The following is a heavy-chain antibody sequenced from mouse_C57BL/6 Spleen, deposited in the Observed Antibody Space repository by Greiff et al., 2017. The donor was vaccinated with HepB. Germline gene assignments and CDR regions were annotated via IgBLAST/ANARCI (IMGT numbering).Heavy chain of an antibody. Sequence: EVQVVESGPGLVKPSQSLSLTCSVTGYSITSGYYWNWIRQFPGNKLEWMGYISYDGSNNYNPSLKNRISITRDTSKNQFFLKLNSVTTEDTATYYCARDGGVPFDYWGQGTTLTVSS. CDR3: ARDGGVPFDY. V-gene: IGHV3-6*01. J-gene: IGHJ2*01. CDR1: GYSITSGYY. CDR2: ISYDGSN.